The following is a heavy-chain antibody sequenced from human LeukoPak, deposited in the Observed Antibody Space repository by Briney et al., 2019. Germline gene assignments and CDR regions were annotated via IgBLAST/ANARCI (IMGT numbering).Heavy chain of an antibody. V-gene: IGHV3-23*01. Sequence: GGSLRLSCAASGFTFREYSLSWVRQAPGKGLEWVSNIRSNGVDTYYIGSVKGRFTISRDNSKNTLYLQMNSLRAEDTAVYYCAKGGYTTWFDPWGQGTLVTVSS. CDR1: GFTFREYS. CDR2: IRSNGVDT. D-gene: IGHD2-15*01. CDR3: AKGGYTTWFDP. J-gene: IGHJ5*02.